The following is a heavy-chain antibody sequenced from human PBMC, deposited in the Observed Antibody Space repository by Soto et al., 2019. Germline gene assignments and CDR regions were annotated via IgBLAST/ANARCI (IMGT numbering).Heavy chain of an antibody. CDR3: ARLDGYYDYFDY. CDR2: IYYSGST. D-gene: IGHD1-26*01. Sequence: QVQLQGSGPGLVKPSETLSLTCTVSGGSISSHCWSWIRQPPGQGLEWIGYIYYSGSTNYNPSLKSRVTTLVDTSKSPFSLRLSSVTAAHTAVYFGARLDGYYDYFDYWGQGALCSVSS. CDR1: GGSISSHC. V-gene: IGHV4-59*08. J-gene: IGHJ4*02.